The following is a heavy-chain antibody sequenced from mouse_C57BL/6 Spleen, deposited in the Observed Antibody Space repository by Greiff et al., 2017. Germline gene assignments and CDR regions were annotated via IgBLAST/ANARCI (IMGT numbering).Heavy chain of an antibody. Sequence: QVQLQQPGAELVKPGASVKVSCTASGYTFTSYWMPWVKQRPGQGLEWIGRIHPSDSDTNYTQKFKGKATLTVDKSSSTAYMQLSSLTSEDSAVYYCAIEGAQATWFAYWGQGTLVTVSA. CDR2: IHPSDSDT. D-gene: IGHD3-2*02. V-gene: IGHV1-74*01. CDR3: AIEGAQATWFAY. J-gene: IGHJ3*01. CDR1: GYTFTSYW.